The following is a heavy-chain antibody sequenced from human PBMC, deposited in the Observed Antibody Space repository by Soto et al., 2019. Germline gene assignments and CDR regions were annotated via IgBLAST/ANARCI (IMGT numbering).Heavy chain of an antibody. D-gene: IGHD3-10*01. CDR3: SRETLWFGESPRS. CDR2: INGDGSRI. Sequence: EVQLVESGGGSVQTGGSLKISCAASGFTFGSYWMDWVRQAPGKGLVWVSRINGDGSRITYADSVKGRFTISRDNAQNTLYLQMNSLRADDSAVHYCSRETLWFGESPRSGGQGTLVTVSS. CDR1: GFTFGSYW. V-gene: IGHV3-74*01. J-gene: IGHJ4*02.